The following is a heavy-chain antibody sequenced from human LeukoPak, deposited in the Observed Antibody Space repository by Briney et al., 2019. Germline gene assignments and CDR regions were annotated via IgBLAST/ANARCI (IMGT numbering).Heavy chain of an antibody. V-gene: IGHV4-39*01. Sequence: SETLSLTCTVSGGSISSSSYYWGWIRQPPGKGLEWIGSIYYSGSTYCNPSLKSRVTISVDTSKNQFSLKLSSVTAADTAVYYCAPPRDWNAGYWGQGTLVTVSS. CDR2: IYYSGST. D-gene: IGHD1-1*01. CDR3: APPRDWNAGY. J-gene: IGHJ4*02. CDR1: GGSISSSSYY.